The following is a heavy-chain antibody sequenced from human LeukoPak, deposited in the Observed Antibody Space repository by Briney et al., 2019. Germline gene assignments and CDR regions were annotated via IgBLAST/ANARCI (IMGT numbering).Heavy chain of an antibody. Sequence: GGSLKLSCAASGFTFSSYWMNWARQAPGKGLEWVASINHNGNVNYYVDSVKGRFTISRDNAKNSPYLQMSNLRAEDTAVYFCARGGGLDVWGQGATVTVSS. J-gene: IGHJ6*02. D-gene: IGHD3-16*01. CDR2: INHNGNVN. CDR3: ARGGGLDV. CDR1: GFTFSSYW. V-gene: IGHV3-7*03.